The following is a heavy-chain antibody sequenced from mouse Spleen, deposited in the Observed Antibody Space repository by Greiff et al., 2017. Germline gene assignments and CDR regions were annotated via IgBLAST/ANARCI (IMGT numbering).Heavy chain of an antibody. CDR1: GFTFSSYA. CDR2: ISSGGSYT. CDR3: ARQVREYYFDY. J-gene: IGHJ2*01. V-gene: IGHV5-9-3*01. Sequence: EVQLVESGGGLVKPGGSLKLSCAASGFTFSSYAMSWVRQTPEKRLEWVATISSGGSYTYYPDSVKGRFTISRDNAKNTLYLQMSSLRSEDTAMYYCARQVREYYFDYWGQGTTLTVSS.